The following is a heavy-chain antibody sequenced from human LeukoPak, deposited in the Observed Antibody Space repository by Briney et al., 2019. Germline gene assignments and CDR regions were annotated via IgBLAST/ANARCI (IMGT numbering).Heavy chain of an antibody. J-gene: IGHJ3*02. CDR1: GFTFSDYY. CDR2: ISSSGSTI. V-gene: IGHV3-11*01. Sequence: PGGSLXLSCAASGFTFSDYYMSWIRQAPGKGXEWXSYISSSGSTIYYADSVKGRFTISRDNAKNSLYLQMNSLRAEDTAVYYCARGSGIIVARAFDIWGQGTMVTVSS. CDR3: ARGSGIIVARAFDI. D-gene: IGHD5-12*01.